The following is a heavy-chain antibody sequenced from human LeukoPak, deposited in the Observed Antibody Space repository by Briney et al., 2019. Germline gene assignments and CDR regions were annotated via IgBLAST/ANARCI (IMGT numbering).Heavy chain of an antibody. Sequence: PSETLSLTCAVYGGSFSDYYWTWIRQSPGKGLEWIGEINDHSGNTNYNPSLNSRVSISLEKSKSQLSLELRSVTAADTAVYYCARGRIAMIVVVHSFYYGMDVWGQGTTVTVSS. CDR1: GGSFSDYY. V-gene: IGHV4-34*01. CDR3: ARGRIAMIVVVHSFYYGMDV. CDR2: INDHSGNT. D-gene: IGHD3-22*01. J-gene: IGHJ6*02.